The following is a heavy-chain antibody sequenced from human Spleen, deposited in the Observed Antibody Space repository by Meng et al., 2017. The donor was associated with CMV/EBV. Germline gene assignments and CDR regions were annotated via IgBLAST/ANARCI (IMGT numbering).Heavy chain of an antibody. CDR3: ARVGDRYGYPYFDY. Sequence: SGGTFSSYTFSWVRQAPGQGLEWMGKIIPKFGITNYAQKFQGRVTITADKSTSTAYMELNSLRSEDTAMYYCARVGDRYGYPYFDYWGQGTLVTVSS. CDR1: GGTFSSYT. D-gene: IGHD5-18*01. V-gene: IGHV1-69*02. CDR2: IIPKFGIT. J-gene: IGHJ4*02.